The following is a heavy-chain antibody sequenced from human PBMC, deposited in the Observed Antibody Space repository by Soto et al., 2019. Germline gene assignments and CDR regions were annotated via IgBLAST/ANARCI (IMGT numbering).Heavy chain of an antibody. CDR1: GYTLTELS. CDR2: FDPEDGET. V-gene: IGHV1-24*01. D-gene: IGHD6-19*01. Sequence: APVKVSCKVSGYTLTELSMHWVRQAPGKGLEWMGGFDPEDGETIYAQKFQGRVTMTEDTSTDTAYMELSSLRSEDTAVYYCATDPYSSGSNDAFDIWGQGTMVTV. J-gene: IGHJ3*02. CDR3: ATDPYSSGSNDAFDI.